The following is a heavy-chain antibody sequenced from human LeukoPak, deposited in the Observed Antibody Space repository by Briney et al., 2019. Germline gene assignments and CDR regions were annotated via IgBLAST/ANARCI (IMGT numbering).Heavy chain of an antibody. CDR3: ASSIAVAGTTKFDS. CDR1: GGSISSYY. V-gene: IGHV4-59*01. J-gene: IGHJ4*02. D-gene: IGHD6-19*01. Sequence: SETLSLTCTVSGGSISSYYWSWIRQPPGKGLEWIGYIYYSGSTNYNPSLKSRVTISVDTSKNQFCLRLSSVAAADTAMYYCASSIAVAGTTKFDSWVQGTLVTVSS. CDR2: IYYSGST.